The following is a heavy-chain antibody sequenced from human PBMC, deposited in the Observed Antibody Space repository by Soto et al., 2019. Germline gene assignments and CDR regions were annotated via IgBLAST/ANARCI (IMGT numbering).Heavy chain of an antibody. J-gene: IGHJ6*02. Sequence: QVQLQESGPGLVKPSGTLSLTCGVSGGSIISNIWWTWVRQSPGKGLEWIGEIYHSGRTKYNPSLKGRVSISIDTSKNQFSLKVNSVTAADTAVYYCATCQLGEYYYAMDVWGQGTTVTVSS. V-gene: IGHV4-4*02. CDR2: IYHSGRT. D-gene: IGHD7-27*01. CDR1: GGSIISNIW. CDR3: ATCQLGEYYYAMDV.